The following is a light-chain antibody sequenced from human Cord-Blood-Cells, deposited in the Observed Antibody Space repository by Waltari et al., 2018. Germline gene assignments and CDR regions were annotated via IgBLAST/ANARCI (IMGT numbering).Light chain of an antibody. CDR2: LAS. J-gene: IGKJ1*01. CDR1: QSVLYSSNNKNY. Sequence: DIVMTQSPDPLAVSLGERATINCKSSQSVLYSSNNKNYLAWYQQKPGQPPKLVIYLASTRESGVPSRFSGSGSGTDFTLTISSLQAEDVAVYYCQEYYSTPWTFGQGTKVEIK. CDR3: QEYYSTPWT. V-gene: IGKV4-1*01.